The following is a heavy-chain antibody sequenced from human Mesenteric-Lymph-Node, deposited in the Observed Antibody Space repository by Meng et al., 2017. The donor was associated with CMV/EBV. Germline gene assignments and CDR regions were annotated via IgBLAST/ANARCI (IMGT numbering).Heavy chain of an antibody. Sequence: SCKASGGTVSSYAISWVRQATGQGLEWMGGIIPIFGTANYAQKFQGRVTITADESTSTAYMELSSLRSEDTAVYYCARDLDRIGFDYWGQGTLVTVSS. V-gene: IGHV1-69*01. CDR1: GGTVSSYA. J-gene: IGHJ4*02. CDR3: ARDLDRIGFDY. D-gene: IGHD2-21*01. CDR2: IIPIFGTA.